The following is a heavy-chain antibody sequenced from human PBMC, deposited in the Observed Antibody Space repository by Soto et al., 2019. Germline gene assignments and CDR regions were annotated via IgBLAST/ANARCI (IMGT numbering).Heavy chain of an antibody. CDR3: ARGGSGSYGSAFDI. CDR2: ISSSSSYI. J-gene: IGHJ3*02. CDR1: GFTFSSYS. D-gene: IGHD1-26*01. Sequence: GGSLRLSCAASGFTFSSYSMNWVRQAQGKGLEWVSSISSSSSYIYYADSVKGRFTISRDNAKNSLYLQMNSLRAEDTAVYYCARGGSGSYGSAFDIWGQGTMVTVSS. V-gene: IGHV3-21*01.